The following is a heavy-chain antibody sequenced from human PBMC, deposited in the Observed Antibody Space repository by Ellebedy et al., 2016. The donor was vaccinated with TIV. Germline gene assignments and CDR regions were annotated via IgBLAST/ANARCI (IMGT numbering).Heavy chain of an antibody. Sequence: GESLKISCAASGFTFSSYWMSWVRQAPGKGLEWVANIKQDGSERYYVDSVKGQFTISRDNAKNSLYLEMNSLRAEDTAVYYCARDYYFDYWGQGTLVTVSS. CDR1: GFTFSSYW. CDR2: IKQDGSER. J-gene: IGHJ4*02. CDR3: ARDYYFDY. V-gene: IGHV3-7*01.